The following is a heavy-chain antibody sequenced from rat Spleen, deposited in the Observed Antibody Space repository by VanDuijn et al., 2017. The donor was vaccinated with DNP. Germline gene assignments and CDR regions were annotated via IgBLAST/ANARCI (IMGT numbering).Heavy chain of an antibody. V-gene: IGHV5-22*01. CDR2: ISSSGIRT. CDR1: GFTFSNYY. D-gene: IGHD1-1*01. Sequence: EVQLVESGGGLVQPGRSLKLSCAASGFTFSNYYMAWVRQAPKKGLEWVATISSSGIRTFYLDSVKGRFTISRDNAKSTLYLQMNSLRSEDMATYYCARPMDYYSGGFAYWGQGTLVTVSS. J-gene: IGHJ3*01. CDR3: ARPMDYYSGGFAY.